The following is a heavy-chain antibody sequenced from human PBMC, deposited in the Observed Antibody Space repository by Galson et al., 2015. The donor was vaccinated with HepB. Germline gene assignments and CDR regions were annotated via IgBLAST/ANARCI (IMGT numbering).Heavy chain of an antibody. CDR3: ARGDLYYDYIWGSYRPSYYFDF. CDR1: GGSLSGYY. D-gene: IGHD3-16*02. Sequence: SETLSLTCAVYGGSLSGYYWSWIRQPPGMGLEWIGEINDSGSTDYNPSLKSRLTISVDTSKNQLSLKLSSMTAADTALYYCARGDLYYDYIWGSYRPSYYFDFWGQGTLVTVSS. J-gene: IGHJ4*02. V-gene: IGHV4-34*01. CDR2: INDSGST.